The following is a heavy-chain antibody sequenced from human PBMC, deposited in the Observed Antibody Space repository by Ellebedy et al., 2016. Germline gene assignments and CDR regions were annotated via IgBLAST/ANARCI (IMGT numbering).Heavy chain of an antibody. CDR2: ISYSSSTI. V-gene: IGHV3-48*02. D-gene: IGHD3-16*01. J-gene: IGHJ4*02. CDR1: GFTFSSYN. Sequence: GGSLRLSXAASGFTFSSYNMNWVRQAPGKGLEWVSYISYSSSTIYYADSVKGRFTISRDNAKNSLYLQMNSLRDEDTAVYYCARGSGGSRWVYFDYWGQGTLVTVSS. CDR3: ARGSGGSRWVYFDY.